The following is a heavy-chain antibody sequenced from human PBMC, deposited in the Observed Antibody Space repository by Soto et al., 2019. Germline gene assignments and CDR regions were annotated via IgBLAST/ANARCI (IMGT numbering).Heavy chain of an antibody. CDR1: GYTFTSYY. J-gene: IGHJ5*02. CDR3: AKEPASGRYYDFWSGYPASNWFDP. CDR2: INPSGGST. Sequence: ASVKVSCKASGYTFTSYYMHWVRQAPGQGLEWMGIINPSGGSTSYAQKFQGRVTMTRDTSTSTVYMELSSLRSEDTAVYYCAKEPASGRYYDFWSGYPASNWFDPWGQGTLVTVSS. D-gene: IGHD3-3*01. V-gene: IGHV1-46*01.